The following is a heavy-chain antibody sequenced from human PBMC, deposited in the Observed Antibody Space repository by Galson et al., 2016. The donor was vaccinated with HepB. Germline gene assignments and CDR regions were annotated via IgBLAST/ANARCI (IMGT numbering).Heavy chain of an antibody. D-gene: IGHD4-17*01. V-gene: IGHV3-30*18. Sequence: SLRLSCAASGFSFGSYGMPWLRQAPGKGLEWLAVISYDGGSTYYGGSVKGRFTISRDNSKSTHFLQMDSLRAGDTGVYFCAKDHGDYGDSVPDSWGQGALVTVSS. J-gene: IGHJ5*01. CDR2: ISYDGGST. CDR1: GFSFGSYG. CDR3: AKDHGDYGDSVPDS.